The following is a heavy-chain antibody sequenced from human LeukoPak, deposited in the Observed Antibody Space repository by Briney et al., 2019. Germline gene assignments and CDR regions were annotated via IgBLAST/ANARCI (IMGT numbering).Heavy chain of an antibody. CDR3: AREPPYYGDYGGVIY. Sequence: PSETLSLTCTVSGGSISSYYWGWIRQPPGKGPEWIGSIYYSGSTYYNPSLKSRVTISVDTSKNQFSLKLSSVTAADTAVYYCAREPPYYGDYGGVIYWGQGTLVTVSS. V-gene: IGHV4-39*07. CDR1: GGSISSYY. CDR2: IYYSGST. J-gene: IGHJ4*02. D-gene: IGHD4-17*01.